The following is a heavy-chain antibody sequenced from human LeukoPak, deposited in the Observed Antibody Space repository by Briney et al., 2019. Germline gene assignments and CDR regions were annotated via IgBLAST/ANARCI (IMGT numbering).Heavy chain of an antibody. Sequence: AGGSLRLSCAVSGFTLSSYEMNWVRQAPGKGLEWVSSISSSSSYIYYADSVKGRFTISRDNAKNSLYLQMNSLRAEDTAVYYCAREPGYCSSTSCYAGAGGPAWFDPWGQGTLVTVSS. CDR3: AREPGYCSSTSCYAGAGGPAWFDP. V-gene: IGHV3-21*01. CDR2: ISSSSSYI. J-gene: IGHJ5*02. D-gene: IGHD2-2*01. CDR1: GFTLSSYE.